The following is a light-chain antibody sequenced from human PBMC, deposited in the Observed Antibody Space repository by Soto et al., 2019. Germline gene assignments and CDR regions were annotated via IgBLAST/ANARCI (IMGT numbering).Light chain of an antibody. Sequence: QSVLTQPPSVSGSPGQSVTISCTATTTDIDNYDSVSWYQHHPGKAPKLIIYEVSNRPSGVSNRFSGSKSGSTASLTISGLQAEDEADYHCTSYTRDTALVFGTGTKVTVL. CDR1: TTDIDNYDS. V-gene: IGLV2-14*01. CDR3: TSYTRDTALV. J-gene: IGLJ1*01. CDR2: EVS.